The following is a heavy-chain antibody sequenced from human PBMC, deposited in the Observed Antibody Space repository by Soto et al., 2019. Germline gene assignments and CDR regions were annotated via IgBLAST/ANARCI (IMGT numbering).Heavy chain of an antibody. CDR2: IGPASGDT. Sequence: QVQLVQSGAEVKKPGASVKVSCKASGYTFTGHYILWVRQAPGQGPEWMGEIGPASGDTRYAQKFQGRVTMTRDTSITTVYMELNNLSPDDTAVYYCGRGRSGQLVVFYWGQGTPVTVSS. V-gene: IGHV1-2*02. J-gene: IGHJ4*02. D-gene: IGHD3-10*01. CDR3: GRGRSGQLVVFY. CDR1: GYTFTGHY.